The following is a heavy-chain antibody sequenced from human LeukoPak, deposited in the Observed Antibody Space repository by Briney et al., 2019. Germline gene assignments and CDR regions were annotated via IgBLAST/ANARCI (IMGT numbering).Heavy chain of an antibody. Sequence: ASVKVSCKASGYTFTSYYMHWVRQATGQRPEWMGWMSPNSGDTGYAQKFQDRVTMTRNTSISTAYMELSSLRSDDTAVYYCARGPPNWGYDYWGPGTLVTVSS. V-gene: IGHV1-8*02. CDR2: MSPNSGDT. D-gene: IGHD7-27*01. J-gene: IGHJ4*02. CDR3: ARGPPNWGYDY. CDR1: GYTFTSYY.